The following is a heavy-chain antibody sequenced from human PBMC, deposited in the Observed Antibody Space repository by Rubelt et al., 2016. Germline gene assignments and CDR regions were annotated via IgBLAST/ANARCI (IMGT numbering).Heavy chain of an antibody. CDR2: INAGNGNT. CDR3: ARDIYSGSYYGY. V-gene: IGHV1-3*01. D-gene: IGHD1-26*01. Sequence: QVQLVQSGAEVKKPGASVKVSCKASGYTFTSYAMHWVRQAPGQRLEWMGWINAGNGNTKYSQKFQGKVTITRDTSASTAYMGLSSLSSEDTAVYYCARDIYSGSYYGYWGQGTLVTVSS. J-gene: IGHJ4*02. CDR1: GYTFTSYA.